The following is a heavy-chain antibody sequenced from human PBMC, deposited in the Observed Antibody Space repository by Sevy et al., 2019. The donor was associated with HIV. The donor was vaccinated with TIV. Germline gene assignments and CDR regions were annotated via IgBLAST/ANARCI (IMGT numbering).Heavy chain of an antibody. D-gene: IGHD4-17*01. Sequence: GGSLRLSCAASGFTFSSYEMNWVRQAPGKGLEWVSYISNSGTTKYDSASVKARFTISRDNARNSLYLQMHSLRAEDTAVYYCARDLPPSATTVAHFDCWGQRTLVTVSS. CDR2: ISNSGTTK. J-gene: IGHJ4*02. CDR1: GFTFSSYE. CDR3: ARDLPPSATTVAHFDC. V-gene: IGHV3-48*03.